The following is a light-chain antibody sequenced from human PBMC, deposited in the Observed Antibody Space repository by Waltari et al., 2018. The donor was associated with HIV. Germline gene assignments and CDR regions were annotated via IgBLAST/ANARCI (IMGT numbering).Light chain of an antibody. CDR3: QQYGSSRDT. J-gene: IGKJ4*01. Sequence: EIVLTQSPGTLSLSPGERATLSCRASQSVSSNYLAWYQQKPGQAPGLLIYGASSRATGIPDRFSGSGSGTDFTLTISRLEPEDFAVYYCQQYGSSRDTFGGGTRVEIK. CDR2: GAS. CDR1: QSVSSNY. V-gene: IGKV3-20*01.